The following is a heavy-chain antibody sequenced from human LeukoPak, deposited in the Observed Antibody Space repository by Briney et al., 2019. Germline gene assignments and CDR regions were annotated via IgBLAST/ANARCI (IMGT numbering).Heavy chain of an antibody. CDR2: ISDNGRRK. V-gene: IGHV3-30*04. J-gene: IGHJ4*02. CDR3: ARQGARGYYYEGLDY. Sequence: GGSLRLSCVASGFRFSSYAIHWVRQAPGKGLEWVALISDNGRRKEYADSVKGRFTIDRDNSRNTVYLQMNSLRPDDTAIYFCARQGARGYYYEGLDYWGQGNLVTVSS. D-gene: IGHD3-22*01. CDR1: GFRFSSYA.